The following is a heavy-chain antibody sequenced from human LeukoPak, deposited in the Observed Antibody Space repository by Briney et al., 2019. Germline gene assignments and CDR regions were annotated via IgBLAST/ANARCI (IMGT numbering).Heavy chain of an antibody. CDR2: IYYSGST. CDR1: GGSISSYY. CDR3: ARFTPQGYGWGGYNRFDP. Sequence: PSETLSLTCTVSGGSISSYYWSWIRQPPGKGLEWIGYIYYSGSTNYNPSLKSRVTISVDTSKNQFSVKLSSVTAADTAVYYCARFTPQGYGWGGYNRFDPWGQGTLVTVSS. D-gene: IGHD5-24*01. J-gene: IGHJ5*02. V-gene: IGHV4-59*08.